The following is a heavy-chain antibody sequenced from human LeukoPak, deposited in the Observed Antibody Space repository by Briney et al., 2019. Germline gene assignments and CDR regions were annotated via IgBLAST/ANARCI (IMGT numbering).Heavy chain of an antibody. V-gene: IGHV3-23*01. D-gene: IGHD6-13*01. CDR3: ARDRQQLVRGGWYYFDY. Sequence: GGSLRLSCAASEFTFSSYAMNWVRQAPGKGLEWVSAMSGSGGSTYYADSVKGRFTISRDNSKNTLYLQMNSLRAEDTAVYYCARDRQQLVRGGWYYFDYWGQGTLVTVSS. CDR2: MSGSGGST. CDR1: EFTFSSYA. J-gene: IGHJ4*02.